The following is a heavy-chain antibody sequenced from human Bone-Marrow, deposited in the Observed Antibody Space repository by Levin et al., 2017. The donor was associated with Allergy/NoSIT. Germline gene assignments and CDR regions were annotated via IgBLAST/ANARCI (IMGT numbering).Heavy chain of an antibody. CDR1: GFIFSSNA. CDR2: FSTSGNT. V-gene: IGHV3-23*01. CDR3: AKRRSAGPADFDY. D-gene: IGHD3-3*01. J-gene: IGHJ4*02. Sequence: GGSLRLSCAASGFIFSSNAMSWVRQAPGKGLEWVSGFSTSGNTYYADSVKGRFTISRDNSKNTLLPQMDSLRVEDTAIYYCAKRRSAGPADFDYWGQGTLVTVSS.